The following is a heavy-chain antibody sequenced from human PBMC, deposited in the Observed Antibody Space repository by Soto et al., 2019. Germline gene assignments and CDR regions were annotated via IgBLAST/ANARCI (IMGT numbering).Heavy chain of an antibody. CDR2: IIPIFGTA. D-gene: IGHD3-10*01. Sequence: SVKVSCKASGGTFSSYAISWVRQAPGQGLEWMGGIIPIFGTANYAQKFQGRVTITADESTSTAYMELSSLRSEDTAVYYCARAGIGVGYYGSGSYYYFDYWGQGTLVTVSS. V-gene: IGHV1-69*13. CDR1: GGTFSSYA. J-gene: IGHJ4*02. CDR3: ARAGIGVGYYGSGSYYYFDY.